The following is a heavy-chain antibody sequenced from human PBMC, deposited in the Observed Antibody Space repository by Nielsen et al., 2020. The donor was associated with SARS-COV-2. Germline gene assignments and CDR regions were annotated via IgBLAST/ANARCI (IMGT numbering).Heavy chain of an antibody. D-gene: IGHD4-17*01. Sequence: GGSLRLSCAASGFTFSSYWMSWVRQAPGKGLEWVANIKQDGSNKYYADSVKGRFTISRDNSKNTLYLQMNSLRAEDTAVYYCAKSDYGDYGPDYWGQGTLVTVSS. CDR2: IKQDGSNK. CDR3: AKSDYGDYGPDY. CDR1: GFTFSSYW. J-gene: IGHJ4*02. V-gene: IGHV3-7*01.